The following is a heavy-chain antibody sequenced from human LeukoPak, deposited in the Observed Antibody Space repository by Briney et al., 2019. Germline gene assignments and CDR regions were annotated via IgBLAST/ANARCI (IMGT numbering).Heavy chain of an antibody. CDR1: GGSISSYY. Sequence: PSETLSLTCTVSGGSISSYYWSWIRQPAGKGLEWIGRIYTSGSTNYNPSLKSRVTMSVDTSKNQFSLKLSSVTAADTAVYYCARSPDIVVVPAAIPGAEHYYYYGMDVWGQGTTVTVSS. V-gene: IGHV4-4*07. CDR2: IYTSGST. J-gene: IGHJ6*02. D-gene: IGHD2-2*01. CDR3: ARSPDIVVVPAAIPGAEHYYYYGMDV.